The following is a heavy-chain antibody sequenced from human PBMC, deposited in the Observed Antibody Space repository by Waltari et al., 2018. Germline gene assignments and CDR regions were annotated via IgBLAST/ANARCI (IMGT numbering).Heavy chain of an antibody. V-gene: IGHV4-39*01. D-gene: IGHD6-13*01. CDR2: IYYSGST. CDR3: ASNFLAAAFAFDI. Sequence: QLQLQESGPGLVKPSETLSLTCTVSGGSISSSSYYWGWIRRPPGKGLEWIGSIYYSGSTYYNPSLKSRVTISVDTSKNQFSLKLSSVTAADTAVYYCASNFLAAAFAFDIWGQGTMVTVSS. J-gene: IGHJ3*02. CDR1: GGSISSSSYY.